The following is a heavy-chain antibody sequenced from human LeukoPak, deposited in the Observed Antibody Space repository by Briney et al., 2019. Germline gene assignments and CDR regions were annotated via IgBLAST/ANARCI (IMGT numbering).Heavy chain of an antibody. V-gene: IGHV3-9*01. Sequence: HPGRSLRLSCAASGFTFEDYAMHWVRQAPGKGLEWVSGISWNSGSIGYADSVKGRFTISRDNAKNSLYLQMNSLRAEDTALYYCAKATAGTFDYWGQGTLVTVSS. CDR2: ISWNSGSI. CDR3: AKATAGTFDY. J-gene: IGHJ4*02. D-gene: IGHD6-13*01. CDR1: GFTFEDYA.